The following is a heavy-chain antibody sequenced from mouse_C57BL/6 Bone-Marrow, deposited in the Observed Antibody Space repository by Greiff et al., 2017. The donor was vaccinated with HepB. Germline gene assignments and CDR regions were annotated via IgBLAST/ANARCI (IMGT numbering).Heavy chain of an antibody. V-gene: IGHV14-4*01. Sequence: VQLQQSGAELVRPGASVKLSCTASGFNIKDDYMHWVKQRPEQGLEWIGWIDPENGDTEYASKFQGKATITADTSSNTAYLQLSSLTSEDTAVYYCTTWYYGSRLDYWGQGTTLTVSS. J-gene: IGHJ2*01. D-gene: IGHD1-1*01. CDR3: TTWYYGSRLDY. CDR1: GFNIKDDY. CDR2: IDPENGDT.